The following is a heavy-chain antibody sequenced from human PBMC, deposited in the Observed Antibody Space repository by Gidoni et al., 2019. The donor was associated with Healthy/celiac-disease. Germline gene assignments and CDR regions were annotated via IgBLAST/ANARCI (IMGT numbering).Heavy chain of an antibody. D-gene: IGHD3-10*01. V-gene: IGHV3-30-3*01. CDR1: GFTFSSDA. CDR3: ARDYGSDY. CDR2: ISYDGSNK. Sequence: QVQLVESGGGVVQTGRSLRLSGAASGFTFSSDAMHWVRQAPGKGLECVAVISYDGSNKYYADSVKGRFTISRDNSKNTLYLQMNSLRAEDTAVYYCARDYGSDYWGQGTLVTVSS. J-gene: IGHJ4*02.